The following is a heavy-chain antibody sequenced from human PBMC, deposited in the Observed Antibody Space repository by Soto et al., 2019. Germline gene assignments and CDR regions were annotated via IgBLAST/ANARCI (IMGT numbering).Heavy chain of an antibody. CDR3: ARGDYGSVLTTYYYYYYGMDV. J-gene: IGHJ6*02. Sequence: QLQLQESGPGLVKPSETLSLTCTVSGGSISSSSYYWGWIRQPPGKGLEWIGSIYYSGSTYYNPSLKSRVTLSVDTSKTPVSLKLSSVTAADTAVYYCARGDYGSVLTTYYYYYYGMDVWGQGTTVTVSS. D-gene: IGHD4-17*01. CDR2: IYYSGST. V-gene: IGHV4-39*01. CDR1: GGSISSSSYY.